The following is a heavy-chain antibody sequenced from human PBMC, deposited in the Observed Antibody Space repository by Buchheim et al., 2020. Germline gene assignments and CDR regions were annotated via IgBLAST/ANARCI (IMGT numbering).Heavy chain of an antibody. CDR2: IIPILGIA. J-gene: IGHJ6*02. D-gene: IGHD2-15*01. CDR3: ARYCSGGSCYLYGMDV. CDR1: GGTFSTYT. Sequence: QVQLVQSGAEVKKPGSSVKVSCKASGGTFSTYTITWVRQAPGQGLEWMGRIIPILGIATSAQRFQDRVPLTADKSPSPSFMELTSLTAEDTAVYYCARYCSGGSCYLYGMDVWGQGTT. V-gene: IGHV1-69*02.